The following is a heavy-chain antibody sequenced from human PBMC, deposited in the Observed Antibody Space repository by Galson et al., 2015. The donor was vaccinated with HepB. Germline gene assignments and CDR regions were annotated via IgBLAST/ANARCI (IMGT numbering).Heavy chain of an antibody. D-gene: IGHD6-13*01. CDR3: ARASIGGYSSSWYLY. CDR1: GYTFTSYA. J-gene: IGHJ4*02. V-gene: IGHV7-4-1*02. Sequence: SVKVSCKASGYTFTSYAINWVRQAPGQGLEWMGWINTNTGNPTYAQGFTGRFVFSLDTSVSTAYLQISSLKAEDTAVYYCARASIGGYSSSWYLYWGQGTLVTVSS. CDR2: INTNTGNP.